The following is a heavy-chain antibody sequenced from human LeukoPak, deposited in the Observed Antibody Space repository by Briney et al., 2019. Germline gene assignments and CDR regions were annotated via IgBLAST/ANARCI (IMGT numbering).Heavy chain of an antibody. CDR2: IGGSGSYT. J-gene: IGHJ4*02. V-gene: IGHV3-23*01. CDR1: GFTFSTYA. Sequence: GGSLRLSCAASGFTFSTYAMIWVRQAQGKGLEWVSVIGGSGSYTYYADSVKGRFTISRDNSKDTLYLQMNSLRAEDTAVYYCARDWYDYWGQGTLVTVSS. CDR3: ARDWYDY. D-gene: IGHD6-13*01.